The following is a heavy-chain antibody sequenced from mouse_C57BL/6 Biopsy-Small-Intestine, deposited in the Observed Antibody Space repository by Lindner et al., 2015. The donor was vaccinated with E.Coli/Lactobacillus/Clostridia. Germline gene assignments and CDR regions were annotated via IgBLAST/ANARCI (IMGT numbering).Heavy chain of an antibody. CDR2: IRSKSNNYAT. J-gene: IGHJ2*01. Sequence: VQLQESGGGLVQPKGSLKLSCAASGFSFNTYAMNWVRQAPGKGLEWVARIRSKSNNYATYYADSVKDRFTISRDDSESMLYLQMNNLKTEDTAMYYCVRGGNSYYFDYWGQGTTLTVSS. D-gene: IGHD2-1*01. CDR1: GFSFNTYA. CDR3: VRGGNSYYFDY. V-gene: IGHV10-1*01.